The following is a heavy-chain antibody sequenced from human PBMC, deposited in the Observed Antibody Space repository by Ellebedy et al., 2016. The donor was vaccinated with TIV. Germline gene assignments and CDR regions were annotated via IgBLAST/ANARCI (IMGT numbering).Heavy chain of an antibody. Sequence: GESLKISCAASGFTFSNYGMHWVRQAPGRGLEWVAVIWYDGTNKYYADSVKGRFTISRDNSKNTVSLQMTSLRADDTAVYYCARDLMIWIFDYWGQGTLVTVSS. CDR1: GFTFSNYG. J-gene: IGHJ4*02. V-gene: IGHV3-33*01. CDR2: IWYDGTNK. CDR3: ARDLMIWIFDY. D-gene: IGHD2-2*03.